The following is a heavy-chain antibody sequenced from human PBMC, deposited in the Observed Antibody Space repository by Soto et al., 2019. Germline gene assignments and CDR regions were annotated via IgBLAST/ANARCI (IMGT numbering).Heavy chain of an antibody. J-gene: IGHJ4*02. CDR3: ARDSELGDSSSWYISDY. CDR2: IIPIFGTA. Sequence: GASVKVSCKASGGTFSSYAISWVRQAPGQGLEWMGGIIPIFGTANYAQKFQGRVTITADESTSTAYMELSSLRSEDTAVYYCARDSELGDSSSWYISDYWGQGTLVTVSS. D-gene: IGHD6-13*01. V-gene: IGHV1-69*13. CDR1: GGTFSSYA.